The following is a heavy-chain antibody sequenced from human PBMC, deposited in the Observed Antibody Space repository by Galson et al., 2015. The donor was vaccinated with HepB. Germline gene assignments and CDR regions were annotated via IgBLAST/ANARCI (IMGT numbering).Heavy chain of an antibody. CDR1: GYNFINQW. J-gene: IGHJ2*01. D-gene: IGHD2-21*02. CDR3: VRLGYCGSDRYNHNYWNFDI. CDR2: INPYDSDT. V-gene: IGHV5-51*01. Sequence: QSGAEVKKPGESLKISCKASGYNFINQWIGWVRQMPGKGLEWMGMINPYDSDTRYSPSFQGQVTISADKSITTAYLQWSSLEASDTAIYYCVRLGYCGSDRYNHNYWNFDIWGRGTLVIVSS.